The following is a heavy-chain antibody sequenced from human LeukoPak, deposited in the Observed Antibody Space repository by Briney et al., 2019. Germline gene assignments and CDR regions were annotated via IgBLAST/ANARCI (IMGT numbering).Heavy chain of an antibody. Sequence: PGGSLRLSCAASGFTFSSYEMNWVRQAPGKGLEWVSSISSSGSNKYYADSVKGRFTISRDNAKNSLHLQMNSLRAEDTAVYYCARDGGSGWSYFDYWGQGTLVTVSS. D-gene: IGHD6-19*01. CDR1: GFTFSSYE. J-gene: IGHJ4*02. CDR2: ISSSGSNK. V-gene: IGHV3-48*03. CDR3: ARDGGSGWSYFDY.